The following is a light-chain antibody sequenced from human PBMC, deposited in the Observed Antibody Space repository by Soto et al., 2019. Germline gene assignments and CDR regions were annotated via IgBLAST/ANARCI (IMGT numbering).Light chain of an antibody. CDR2: DAS. V-gene: IGKV1-33*01. CDR3: QHYNDWPPAFT. J-gene: IGKJ3*01. CDR1: QDITKY. Sequence: DIQMTQSPSSLSASVGDRVTITCQASQDITKYLSWFQQKPGKVPKLLIYDASELETGVPSRFSGSGSGTDFTFTISSLQPEDIATYYCQHYNDWPPAFTFGPGTKVDL.